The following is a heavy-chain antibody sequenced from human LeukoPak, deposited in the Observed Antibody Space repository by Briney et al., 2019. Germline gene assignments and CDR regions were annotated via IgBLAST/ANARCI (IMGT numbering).Heavy chain of an antibody. Sequence: ASVKVSCKASGGTFSSYAISWVRQAPGQGLEWMGWISAYNGNTNYAQKLQGRVTITTDTSTSTAYMELRSLRSDDTAVYYCARFLTGSSWFYYMDVWGKGTTVTVSS. V-gene: IGHV1-18*01. CDR1: GGTFSSYA. D-gene: IGHD6-13*01. CDR3: ARFLTGSSWFYYMDV. J-gene: IGHJ6*03. CDR2: ISAYNGNT.